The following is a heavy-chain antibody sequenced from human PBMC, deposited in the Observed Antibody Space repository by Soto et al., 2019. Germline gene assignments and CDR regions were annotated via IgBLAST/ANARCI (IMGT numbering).Heavy chain of an antibody. D-gene: IGHD2-15*01. CDR3: ARLVVVAANIYYYYGMDV. J-gene: IGHJ6*02. Sequence: GESLKISCKGSGYSFTSYWISWVRQMPGKGLEWMGRIDPSDSYTNYSPSFQGHVTISADKSISTAYLQWSSLKASDTATYYCARLVVVAANIYYYYGMDVWGQGTTVTVSS. V-gene: IGHV5-10-1*01. CDR1: GYSFTSYW. CDR2: IDPSDSYT.